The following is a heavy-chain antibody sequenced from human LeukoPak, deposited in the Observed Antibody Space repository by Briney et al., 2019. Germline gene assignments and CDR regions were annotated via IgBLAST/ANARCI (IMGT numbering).Heavy chain of an antibody. J-gene: IGHJ4*02. CDR2: ISSSSSYI. D-gene: IGHD2-2*01. CDR3: ARESSTTYYFDY. Sequence: GRSLRLSCAASGFTFSSYAMNWVRQAPGKGLEWVSSISSSSSYIYYADSVKGRFTISRDNAKNSLYLQMNSLRAEDTAVYYCARESSTTYYFDYWGQGTLVTVSS. CDR1: GFTFSSYA. V-gene: IGHV3-21*01.